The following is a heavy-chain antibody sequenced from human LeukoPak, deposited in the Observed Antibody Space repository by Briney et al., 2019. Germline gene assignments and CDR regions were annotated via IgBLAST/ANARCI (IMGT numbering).Heavy chain of an antibody. Sequence: ASVKVSCKASGYTISNYYIHWVRQAPGQGLEWMGIFNPSGGSTTYAQKFQGRVTMTRDTSISTAYMELSRLRSDDTAVYYCARESGSLDAFDIWGQGTMVTVSS. D-gene: IGHD1-26*01. CDR3: ARESGSLDAFDI. CDR2: FNPSGGST. V-gene: IGHV1-46*01. CDR1: GYTISNYY. J-gene: IGHJ3*02.